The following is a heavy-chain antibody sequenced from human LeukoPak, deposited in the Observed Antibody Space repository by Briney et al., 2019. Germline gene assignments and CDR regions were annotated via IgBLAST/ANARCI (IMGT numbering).Heavy chain of an antibody. J-gene: IGHJ4*02. Sequence: ASVKVSCKASGYTFTSYGISWVRQAPGQGLEWMGWISAYNGNTNYAQKLQGRVTMTTDTSTSTAYMELRSLRSDDTAVYYCARVRPSYYYDSSGYYRPFDYWGQGTLVTASS. V-gene: IGHV1-18*01. CDR2: ISAYNGNT. CDR3: ARVRPSYYYDSSGYYRPFDY. D-gene: IGHD3-22*01. CDR1: GYTFTSYG.